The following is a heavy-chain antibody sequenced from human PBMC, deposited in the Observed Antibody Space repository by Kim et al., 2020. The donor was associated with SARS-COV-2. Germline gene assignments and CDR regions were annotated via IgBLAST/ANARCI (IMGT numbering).Heavy chain of an antibody. CDR3: ARDNRIAARLFDP. J-gene: IGHJ5*02. Sequence: YAVSVKSRITINPDTSKNQFSLQLNSVTPEDTAVYYCARDNRIAARLFDPWGQGTLVTVSS. D-gene: IGHD6-6*01. V-gene: IGHV6-1*01.